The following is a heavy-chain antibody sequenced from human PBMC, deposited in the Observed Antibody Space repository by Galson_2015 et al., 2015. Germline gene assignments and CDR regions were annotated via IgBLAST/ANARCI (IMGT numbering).Heavy chain of an antibody. D-gene: IGHD3-3*01. J-gene: IGHJ4*02. V-gene: IGHV3-21*01. Sequence: SLRLSCAASEFTFSSYYMSWVRQAPGKGLEWVSSISSTTTYIYYADSVKGRFTISSDSAKNSLYLQMNSLGAEDTAVYYCARQILDYDFWSGYYPTNFDYWGQGTLVTVSS. CDR3: ARQILDYDFWSGYYPTNFDY. CDR1: EFTFSSYY. CDR2: ISSTTTYI.